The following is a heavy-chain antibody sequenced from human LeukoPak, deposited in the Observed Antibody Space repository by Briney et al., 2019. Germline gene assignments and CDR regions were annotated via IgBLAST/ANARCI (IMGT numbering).Heavy chain of an antibody. CDR2: IYYSGGT. CDR3: ARETMFGGYYFDF. Sequence: SETLSLTCTVSGGSVSSGSYYWSWIRQPPGRGLEWIGYIYYSGGTKYNSSLKSRLTMSVDTSKNQFSLNLTSVTAADTAVYYCARETMFGGYYFDFWGQGILVTVSS. J-gene: IGHJ4*02. CDR1: GGSVSSGSYY. V-gene: IGHV4-61*01. D-gene: IGHD3-10*02.